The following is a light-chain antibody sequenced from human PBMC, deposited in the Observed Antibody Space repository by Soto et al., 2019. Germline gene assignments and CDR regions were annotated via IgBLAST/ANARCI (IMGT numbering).Light chain of an antibody. CDR2: EVS. CDR1: NSDVGGYNY. V-gene: IGLV2-14*01. J-gene: IGLJ1*01. CDR3: SSYTSSSPPV. Sequence: QSARTQPASVSGSPGQSITISCTGTNSDVGGYNYVSWFQQHPGKAPKLMIYEVSNRPSGVSNRFSGSKSGNTGSLTISGLQAEDESYYYCSSYTSSSPPVLGTEPKVTVL.